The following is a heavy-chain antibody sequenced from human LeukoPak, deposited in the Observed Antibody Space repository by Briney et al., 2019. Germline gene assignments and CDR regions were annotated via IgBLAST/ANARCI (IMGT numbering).Heavy chain of an antibody. Sequence: SETLSLTCTVFGGSISGSSSYYWGWIRQPPGKGLEWIGNIYYSGSTYYNPSLHSRVTISVDMSKNQFSLKLSSVTAADTAVYYCARSRQDYDVLTGFYYYYMDVWGKGTTVTVSS. CDR2: IYYSGST. CDR3: ARSRQDYDVLTGFYYYYMDV. D-gene: IGHD3-9*01. J-gene: IGHJ6*03. V-gene: IGHV4-39*07. CDR1: GGSISGSSSYY.